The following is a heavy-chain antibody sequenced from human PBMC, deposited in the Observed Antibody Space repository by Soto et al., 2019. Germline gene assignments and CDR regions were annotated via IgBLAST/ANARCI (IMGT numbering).Heavy chain of an antibody. CDR2: ISNDGSKR. CDR1: GFSFSTYA. Sequence: GGSLRLSCATSGFSFSTYAIHWVRQAPGKGLDWVAVISNDGSKRYYAQSVKGRFTISRDNSNNTVDLQMNSLRAEDTALYYCARSIAVAGLAYWGPGTLVTVSS. J-gene: IGHJ4*02. V-gene: IGHV3-30-3*01. CDR3: ARSIAVAGLAY. D-gene: IGHD6-19*01.